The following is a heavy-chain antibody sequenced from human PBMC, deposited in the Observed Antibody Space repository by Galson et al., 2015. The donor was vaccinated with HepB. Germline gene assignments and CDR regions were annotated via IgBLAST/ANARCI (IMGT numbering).Heavy chain of an antibody. CDR1: GYSFSNYG. J-gene: IGHJ4*02. V-gene: IGHV1-18*01. D-gene: IGHD6-13*01. Sequence: SVKVSCKASGYSFSNYGISWVRQAPGQGLEWMERISPYNGKTDYAQNFQGRVTMTTDTSTTTAYMESRSLRSDDTAVYYCARFIQQLCDYWGQGTLVTVSS. CDR3: ARFIQQLCDY. CDR2: ISPYNGKT.